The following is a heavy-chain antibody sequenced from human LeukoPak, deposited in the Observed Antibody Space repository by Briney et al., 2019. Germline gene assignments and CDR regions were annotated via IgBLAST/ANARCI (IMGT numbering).Heavy chain of an antibody. CDR2: INSDGSST. J-gene: IGHJ5*02. CDR1: GFTFSSYW. CDR3: ARDRGYYSSTSCYDNH. V-gene: IGHV3-74*01. D-gene: IGHD2-2*01. Sequence: VGSLRLSCAASGFTFSSYWMHWVRQAPGKGLVWVSRINSDGSSTSYADSVKGRFTISRDNAKNTLYLQMNSLRAEDTAVYYCARDRGYYSSTSCYDNHWGQGTLVTVSS.